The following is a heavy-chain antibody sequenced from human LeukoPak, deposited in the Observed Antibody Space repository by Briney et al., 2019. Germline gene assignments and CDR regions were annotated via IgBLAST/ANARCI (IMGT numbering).Heavy chain of an antibody. CDR3: AREGPRGNSQFDY. J-gene: IGHJ4*02. CDR2: ITNDGNNK. V-gene: IGHV3-30-3*01. CDR1: GFTFRNYA. Sequence: GGSLRLSCVASGFTFRNYAMHWVRQGPGKGLEGVAIITNDGNNKWDADSVKGRFSISRDNSKNTLYLQMNSLRAEDTAVYYCAREGPRGNSQFDYWGQGTLVTVSS. D-gene: IGHD2/OR15-2a*01.